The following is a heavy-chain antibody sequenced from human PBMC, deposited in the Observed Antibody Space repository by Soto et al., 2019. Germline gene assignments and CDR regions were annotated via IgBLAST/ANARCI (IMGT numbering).Heavy chain of an antibody. CDR1: GFTFGDYS. CDR3: SRDRWDLPGKRGMDV. Sequence: PGGSLRLSCTGFGFTFGDYSIIWVRQAPGKGLEWVGFIRHGVTTEYAASLRGRFTISRDDSKRIAYLQMNSLETEDTAMYYCSRDRWDLPGKRGMDVWGQGTRVTVSS. CDR2: IRHGVTT. J-gene: IGHJ6*02. D-gene: IGHD1-26*01. V-gene: IGHV3-49*04.